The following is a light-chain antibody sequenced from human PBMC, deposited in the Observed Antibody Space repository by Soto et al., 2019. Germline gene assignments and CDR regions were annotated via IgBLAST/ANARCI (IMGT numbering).Light chain of an antibody. J-gene: IGKJ1*01. CDR3: QQYSSYSQT. V-gene: IGKV1-5*03. CDR2: KAS. Sequence: DIQMTQSPSTLSASVGDRVTITCRASQSISSWLAWYQQKPGKAPKLLIYKASNLESGVPSRFSGSGSGTEFTLTISSLQPEDFATYYCQQYSSYSQTFGQGTKVEIK. CDR1: QSISSW.